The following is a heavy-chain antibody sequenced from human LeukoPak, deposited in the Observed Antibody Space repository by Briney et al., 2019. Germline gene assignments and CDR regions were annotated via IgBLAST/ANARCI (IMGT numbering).Heavy chain of an antibody. J-gene: IGHJ6*03. CDR3: AKACLAARPNYMDV. CDR1: GFTFNSYA. CDR2: ISGSGGST. V-gene: IGHV3-23*01. D-gene: IGHD6-6*01. Sequence: GGSLRLSCAASGFTFNSYAMSWVRQAPGKGLEWVSAISGSGGSTYYADSVKGRFTISRDNSKNTLYLQMNSLRAEGTAVYYCAKACLAARPNYMDVWGKGTTVTVSS.